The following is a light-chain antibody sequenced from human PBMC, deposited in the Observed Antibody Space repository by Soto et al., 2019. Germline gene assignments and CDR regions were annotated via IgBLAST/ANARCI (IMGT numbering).Light chain of an antibody. Sequence: SYELTQPPSVSVSPGQTASITCSGDKLGDKYTCWYQQKPGQSPVLVIYQDNKRPPGIPERFSGSNSGNTASLTISGTQAMDEADYYCQAWDSNTVVFGGGTKLTVL. CDR1: KLGDKY. CDR3: QAWDSNTVV. J-gene: IGLJ2*01. CDR2: QDN. V-gene: IGLV3-1*01.